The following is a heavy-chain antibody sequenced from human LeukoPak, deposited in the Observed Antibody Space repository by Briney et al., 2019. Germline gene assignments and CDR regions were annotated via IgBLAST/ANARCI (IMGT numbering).Heavy chain of an antibody. D-gene: IGHD2-15*01. J-gene: IGHJ4*02. V-gene: IGHV3-15*01. CDR1: GFTVSNAW. CDR2: IKSKTDGGTT. Sequence: GRCLRLSCAASGFTVSNAWMSWVRQAPRKGLEWVGRIKSKTDGGTTDYAAPVKGRFTISRDDSKNTLYLQMNSLKTEDTAVYYCTTEVLGYCSGGSCKPPDYWGQGTLVTVSS. CDR3: TTEVLGYCSGGSCKPPDY.